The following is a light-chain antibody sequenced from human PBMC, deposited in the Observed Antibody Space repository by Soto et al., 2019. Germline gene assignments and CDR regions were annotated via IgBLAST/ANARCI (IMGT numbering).Light chain of an antibody. J-gene: IGKJ2*01. V-gene: IGKV2-30*01. Sequence: DVVMTQSPLSLPVTLGQPASISCRSSQSLAYIDGNTYLNWFQQRPGPSPRRLIYKVSNRDTGVPGRFSGSGSDTDFTLRISRVEAEDVGVYYCMQGTHWPPYTFGQGTKLEIK. CDR2: KVS. CDR3: MQGTHWPPYT. CDR1: QSLAYIDGNTY.